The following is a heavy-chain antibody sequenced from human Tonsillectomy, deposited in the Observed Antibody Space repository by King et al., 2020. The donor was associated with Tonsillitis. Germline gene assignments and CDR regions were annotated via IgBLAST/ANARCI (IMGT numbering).Heavy chain of an antibody. D-gene: IGHD3-9*01. V-gene: IGHV3-48*01. CDR3: ARERIFNI. Sequence: VQLVESGGGLVQPGGSLRLSFAASGFTFSSYSMNWVRQAPGRGLEGVSYICSSGITIYYAASLKGRFTISRDNAKNSLYLQMNTLRAEDTAVYYCARERIFNIWGQGTMVTVSS. CDR1: GFTFSSYS. J-gene: IGHJ3*02. CDR2: ICSSGITI.